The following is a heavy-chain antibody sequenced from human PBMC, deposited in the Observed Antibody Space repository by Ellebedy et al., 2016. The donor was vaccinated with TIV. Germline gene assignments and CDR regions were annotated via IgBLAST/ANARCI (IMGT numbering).Heavy chain of an antibody. D-gene: IGHD3-10*01. J-gene: IGHJ4*02. V-gene: IGHV1-69*13. Sequence: SVKVSXXASGGTFSSYAISWVRQAPGQGLEWMGGIIPIFGTANYAQKFQGRVTITADESTSTAYMELSSLRSEDTAVYYCARDRYYYGSGSYYSRGAGSPDYWGQGTLVTVSS. CDR1: GGTFSSYA. CDR2: IIPIFGTA. CDR3: ARDRYYYGSGSYYSRGAGSPDY.